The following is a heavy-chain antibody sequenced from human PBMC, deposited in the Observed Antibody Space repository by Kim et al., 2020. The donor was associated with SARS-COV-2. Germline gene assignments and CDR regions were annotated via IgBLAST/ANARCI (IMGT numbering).Heavy chain of an antibody. CDR2: ISAYNGNT. J-gene: IGHJ4*02. CDR1: GYTFTSYG. Sequence: ASVKVSCKASGYTFTSYGISWVRQAPGQGLEWMGWISAYNGNTNYAQKLQGRVTMTTDTSTSTAYMELRSLRSDDTAVYYCARTERVCSSTSCEGPVAYWGQGTLVTVSS. CDR3: ARTERVCSSTSCEGPVAY. V-gene: IGHV1-18*01. D-gene: IGHD2-2*01.